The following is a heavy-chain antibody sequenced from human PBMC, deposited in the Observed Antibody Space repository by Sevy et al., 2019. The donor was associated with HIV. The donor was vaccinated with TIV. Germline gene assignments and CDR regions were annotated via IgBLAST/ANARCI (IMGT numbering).Heavy chain of an antibody. J-gene: IGHJ1*01. CDR2: ISGSGGSV. D-gene: IGHD3-22*01. Sequence: GGSLRLSCVASGFIFNSYTMSWVRQAPGKGLEWVSTISGSGGSVYYPDSLKGRFTISRDNFKNTVSLQMNSLRAEDTAVYYCTKEGEGYNYDSSGSFGLWGQGTLVTVSS. CDR3: TKEGEGYNYDSSGSFGL. V-gene: IGHV3-23*01. CDR1: GFIFNSYT.